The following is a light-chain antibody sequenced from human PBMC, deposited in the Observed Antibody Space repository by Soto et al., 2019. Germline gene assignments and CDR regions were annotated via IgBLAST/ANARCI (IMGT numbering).Light chain of an antibody. Sequence: EIVLTQSPVTLSLSPGERATLSCMASQSVSSSYLAWYQQKPGQAPRLLIYGASSRATGIPDRFSGSGSGTDFTLTISRLEPEDFAVYYCQQYGSSRTFGQGTKVDIK. CDR1: QSVSSSY. CDR2: GAS. V-gene: IGKV3-20*01. CDR3: QQYGSSRT. J-gene: IGKJ1*01.